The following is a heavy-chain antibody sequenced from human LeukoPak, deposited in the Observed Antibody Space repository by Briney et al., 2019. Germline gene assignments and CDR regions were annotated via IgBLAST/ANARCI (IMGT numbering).Heavy chain of an antibody. Sequence: GGSLRLSCAASGFTFGSYGMHWVRQAPGKGLEWVAVIWFDGSNKFYADSVKGRFTISRDNSKNTLSLQMNSLRVDDTAVYYCARAYYGSGSNYYYGLDVWGQGTTVTASS. V-gene: IGHV3-33*01. CDR2: IWFDGSNK. CDR3: ARAYYGSGSNYYYGLDV. CDR1: GFTFGSYG. D-gene: IGHD3-10*01. J-gene: IGHJ6*02.